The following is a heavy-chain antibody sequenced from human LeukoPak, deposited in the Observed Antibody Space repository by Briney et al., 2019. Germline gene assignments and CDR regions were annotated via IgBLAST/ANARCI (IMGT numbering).Heavy chain of an antibody. CDR3: ARGPDLYSSSWYESEYFQH. CDR2: INHSGGT. D-gene: IGHD6-13*01. V-gene: IGHV4-34*01. J-gene: IGHJ1*01. CDR1: GGSFSGYY. Sequence: SETLSLTCAVYGGSFSGYYWSWIRQPPGKGLEWIGEINHSGGTNYNPSLKSRVTISVDTSKNQFSLKLSSVTAADTAVYYCARGPDLYSSSWYESEYFQHWGQGTLVTVSS.